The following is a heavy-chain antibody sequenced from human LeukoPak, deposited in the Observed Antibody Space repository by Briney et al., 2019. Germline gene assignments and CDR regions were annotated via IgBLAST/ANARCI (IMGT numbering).Heavy chain of an antibody. Sequence: SETLSLTCSVSGGSISDYYWSWIRQPPGKGLEWLGYIYYSGSTKHNPSLKSRITISVDTSKNQFSLKLTSVTAADTAFYYCARGSISRTYTYGFPYWGQGTLVTVSS. CDR2: IYYSGST. CDR1: GGSISDYY. J-gene: IGHJ4*02. CDR3: ARGSISRTYTYGFPY. D-gene: IGHD5-18*01. V-gene: IGHV4-59*01.